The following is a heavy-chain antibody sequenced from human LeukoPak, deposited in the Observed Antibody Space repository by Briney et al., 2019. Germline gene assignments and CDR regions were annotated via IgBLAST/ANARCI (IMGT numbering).Heavy chain of an antibody. CDR1: GGSISSSSYY. Sequence: PSETLSLTCTVSGGSISSSSYYWGWIRQPPGKGLEWIGSIYYSGSTYYNPSLKSRVTMSVDTSKNQFSLKLSSVTAADTAVYYCARDLYCSSTSCYRYYHYYMDVWGKGTTVTVSS. CDR2: IYYSGST. D-gene: IGHD2-2*01. J-gene: IGHJ6*03. CDR3: ARDLYCSSTSCYRYYHYYMDV. V-gene: IGHV4-39*07.